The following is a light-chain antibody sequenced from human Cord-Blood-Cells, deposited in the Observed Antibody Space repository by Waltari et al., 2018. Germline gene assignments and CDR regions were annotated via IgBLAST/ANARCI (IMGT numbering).Light chain of an antibody. Sequence: QSALTQPAPVSGSPGQSITIPCTGTSSDDGSYNLVSWYQQHPGKAPKLMIYEGSKRPSGVSNRFSGSKSGNTASLTISGLQAEDEADYYCCSYAGSSTSWVFGGGTKLTVL. V-gene: IGLV2-23*01. CDR2: EGS. CDR3: CSYAGSSTSWV. CDR1: SSDDGSYNL. J-gene: IGLJ3*02.